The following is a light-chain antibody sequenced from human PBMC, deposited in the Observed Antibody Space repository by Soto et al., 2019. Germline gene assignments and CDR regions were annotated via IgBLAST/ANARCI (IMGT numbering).Light chain of an antibody. Sequence: DIVMTQSPLSLPVTPGEPASISCRSSQSLLHSNGYNYLDWYLQKPGQSPQLLIYLGSNRASGVPDRFSGSGSGTDFTLKISRVEAEDVGVYYCMQALPTRLTLGGGTKVDIK. J-gene: IGKJ4*01. V-gene: IGKV2-28*01. CDR1: QSLLHSNGYNY. CDR2: LGS. CDR3: MQALPTRLT.